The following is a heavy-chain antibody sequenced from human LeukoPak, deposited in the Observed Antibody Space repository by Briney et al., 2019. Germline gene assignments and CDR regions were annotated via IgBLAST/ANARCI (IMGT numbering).Heavy chain of an antibody. J-gene: IGHJ4*02. CDR3: AKDWDGNPFYLDY. D-gene: IGHD1-14*01. Sequence: GGSLRLSCAASGFTFSTYAMTWVRQAPGKGLEWVSAINGGGDSTYYADSVKGRFIISRDFSKNTLYLQMNSLRAEDTAVYYCAKDWDGNPFYLDYWGQGALVTVSS. V-gene: IGHV3-23*01. CDR2: INGGGDST. CDR1: GFTFSTYA.